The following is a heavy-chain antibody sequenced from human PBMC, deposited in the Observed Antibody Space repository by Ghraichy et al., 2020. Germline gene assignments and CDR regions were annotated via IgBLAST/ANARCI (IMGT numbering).Heavy chain of an antibody. Sequence: GGSLRLSCAASGFTISDHYMDWVRQAPGKGLEWVGRTRNKASSYTTEYAVSVKGRFTISRDDSKNSLYLQMNSLKREDTAVYYCARGRNSGIYYDFDFWGQGTLVTVSS. D-gene: IGHD1-26*01. CDR2: TRNKASSYTT. J-gene: IGHJ4*02. CDR3: ARGRNSGIYYDFDF. V-gene: IGHV3-72*01. CDR1: GFTISDHY.